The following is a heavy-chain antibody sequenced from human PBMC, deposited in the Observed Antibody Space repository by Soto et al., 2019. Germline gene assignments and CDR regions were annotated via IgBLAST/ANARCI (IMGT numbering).Heavy chain of an antibody. V-gene: IGHV1-69*12. J-gene: IGHJ6*02. CDR1: GGTFSSYA. CDR2: IIPILGTA. Sequence: QVQLVQSGAEVKKPGSSVKVSCKASGGTFSSYAISWVRQAPGQGLEWMGGIIPILGTADYAQKFQDRVTITADESTSTAYMELISLRSEVTALYYWARVRFCSGGGCADYYGMDVWGQGTTVTVSS. CDR3: ARVRFCSGGGCADYYGMDV. D-gene: IGHD2-15*01.